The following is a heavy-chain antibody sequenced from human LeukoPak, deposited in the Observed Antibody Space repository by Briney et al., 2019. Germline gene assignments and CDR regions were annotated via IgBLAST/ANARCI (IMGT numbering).Heavy chain of an antibody. Sequence: GGSLRLSCGASGFTFSRYWMHWVRQVPGKGLEWVSYISSSGSTIYYADSVKGRFTISRDNAKNPLYLQMNSLRAEDTAVYYCARDLGTSRAYWGQGTLVTVSS. V-gene: IGHV3-48*04. D-gene: IGHD3/OR15-3a*01. CDR3: ARDLGTSRAY. CDR2: ISSSGSTI. J-gene: IGHJ4*02. CDR1: GFTFSRYW.